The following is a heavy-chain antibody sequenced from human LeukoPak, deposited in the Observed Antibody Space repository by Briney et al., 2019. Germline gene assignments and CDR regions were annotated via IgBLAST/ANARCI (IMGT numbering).Heavy chain of an antibody. J-gene: IGHJ4*02. Sequence: ASVKVSCKASGYTFTGYYMHWVRQAPGQGLEWMGWINPNSGGTNYAQKFQGRVTMTRDTSISTAYMELSRLRSDDTAVYYCARGYDILTGYDTDYWGQGTLVTVSS. CDR1: GYTFTGYY. CDR3: ARGYDILTGYDTDY. D-gene: IGHD3-9*01. V-gene: IGHV1-2*02. CDR2: INPNSGGT.